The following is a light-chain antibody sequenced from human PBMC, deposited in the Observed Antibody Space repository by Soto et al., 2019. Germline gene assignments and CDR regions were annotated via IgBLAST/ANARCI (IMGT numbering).Light chain of an antibody. V-gene: IGLV4-69*01. J-gene: IGLJ3*02. CDR1: SGHSSYA. Sequence: LVLTQSPSASASLGASVKLTCALSSGHSSYAIAWHQQQPEKGPRALMKLNSDGSHTRGDGIPDRFSGSSSGAERYLTISSLQSEDEADYYCQTWGTGIVVFGGGTKVTVL. CDR3: QTWGTGIVV. CDR2: LNSDGSH.